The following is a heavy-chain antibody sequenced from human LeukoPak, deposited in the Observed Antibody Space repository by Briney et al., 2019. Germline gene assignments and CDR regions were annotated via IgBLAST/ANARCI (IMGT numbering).Heavy chain of an antibody. D-gene: IGHD5-12*01. Sequence: HPGGSLRLSCAASGFTFSTYAMSWARQAPGKGLEWVSGISSSGSGGNTYYADSVKGRFTISRDNSKDTLYLQMNSLRAEDTAVYYCARNENSGWGYFDYWGQGTLVTVSS. CDR2: ISSSGSGGNT. J-gene: IGHJ4*02. CDR1: GFTFSTYA. V-gene: IGHV3-23*01. CDR3: ARNENSGWGYFDY.